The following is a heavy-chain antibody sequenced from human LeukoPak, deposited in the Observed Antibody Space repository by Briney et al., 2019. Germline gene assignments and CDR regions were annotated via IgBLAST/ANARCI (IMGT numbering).Heavy chain of an antibody. J-gene: IGHJ4*02. Sequence: PGGSVRLSCAASGFTFSSHAMNWVRQVPGKGLVWVSTISADGDGPHYADSVKGRFTISRDNSKNTLFLQMNSLRDGDTAVYFCARTFNGFDPTFDYWGQGTLVTVSS. V-gene: IGHV3-23*01. CDR1: GFTFSSHA. D-gene: IGHD6-25*01. CDR3: ARTFNGFDPTFDY. CDR2: ISADGDGP.